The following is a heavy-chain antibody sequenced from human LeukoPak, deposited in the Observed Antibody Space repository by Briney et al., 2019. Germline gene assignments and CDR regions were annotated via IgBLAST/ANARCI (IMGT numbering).Heavy chain of an antibody. D-gene: IGHD3-10*01. V-gene: IGHV3-30-3*01. J-gene: IGHJ4*02. Sequence: GGSLRLSCAASGFTFSSYAMPWVRQAPGKGLEWVAVISYDGSNKYYADSVKGRFTISRDNSKNTLYLQMNSLRAEDTAVYYCARASTMVRGAARPFDYWGQGTLVTVSS. CDR1: GFTFSSYA. CDR2: ISYDGSNK. CDR3: ARASTMVRGAARPFDY.